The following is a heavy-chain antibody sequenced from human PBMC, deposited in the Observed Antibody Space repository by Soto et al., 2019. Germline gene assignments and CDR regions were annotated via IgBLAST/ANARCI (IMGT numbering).Heavy chain of an antibody. V-gene: IGHV4-39*01. CDR3: ARLGGREKKQWLLITIAEYFQH. Sequence: PSETLSLTCTVSGGSISSSSYYWGWIRQPPGKGLEWIGSIYYSGSTYYNPSLKSRVTISVDTSKNQFSLKLSSVTAADTAVYYCARLGGREKKQWLLITIAEYFQHWGQGTLVTVSS. D-gene: IGHD6-19*01. J-gene: IGHJ1*01. CDR1: GGSISSSSYY. CDR2: IYYSGST.